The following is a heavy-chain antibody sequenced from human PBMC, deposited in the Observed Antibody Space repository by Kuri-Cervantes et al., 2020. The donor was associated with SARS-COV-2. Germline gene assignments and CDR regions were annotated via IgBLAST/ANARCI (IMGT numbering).Heavy chain of an antibody. Sequence: ESLKISCAASGFTFSSYSMNWVRQAPGKGLEWIGEINHSGSTNYNPSLKSRVTISVDTSKNQFSLKLSSVTAADTAVYYCARPYGSDYYYYMDVWGKGTTVTVSS. CDR3: ARPYGSDYYYYMDV. CDR1: GFTFSSYS. V-gene: IGHV4-34*01. J-gene: IGHJ6*03. D-gene: IGHD3-10*01. CDR2: INHSGST.